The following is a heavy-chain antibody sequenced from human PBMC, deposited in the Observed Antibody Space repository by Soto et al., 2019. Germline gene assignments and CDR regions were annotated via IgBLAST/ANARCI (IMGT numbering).Heavy chain of an antibody. V-gene: IGHV3-23*01. J-gene: IGHJ4*02. D-gene: IGHD3-3*01. CDR3: ANAGNDFAVVIPRDS. CDR2: ISGSGGST. CDR1: GFTFSSYA. Sequence: GGSLRLSCAASGFTFSSYAMSWVRQAPGKGLEWVSAISGSGGSTYYTDSVKGRFTISRDNSKNTLYLQMNSLRAEDTAVYYCANAGNDFAVVIPRDSWGQGTLVTVSS.